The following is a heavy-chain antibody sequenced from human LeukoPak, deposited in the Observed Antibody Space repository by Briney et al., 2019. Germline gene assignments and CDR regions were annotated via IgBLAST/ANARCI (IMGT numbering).Heavy chain of an antibody. D-gene: IGHD6-6*01. V-gene: IGHV1-24*01. CDR2: FDPEDGET. CDR3: ARVARPNPFFDY. J-gene: IGHJ4*02. Sequence: ASVKVSCKVSGYTLTELSMHWVRQAPGKGLEWMGGFDPEDGETIYAQKFQGRVTMTRDTSTSTVYMELSSLRSEDTAVYYCARVARPNPFFDYWGQGTLVTVSS. CDR1: GYTLTELS.